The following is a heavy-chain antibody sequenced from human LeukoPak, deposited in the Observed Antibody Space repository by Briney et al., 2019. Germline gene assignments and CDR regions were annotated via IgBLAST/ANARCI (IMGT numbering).Heavy chain of an antibody. V-gene: IGHV3-7*03. CDR3: ARDLNPGDGPGYYDAFDM. J-gene: IGHJ3*02. CDR1: GLTFRNYW. CDR2: IKEDGGQM. Sequence: GGSLRLSCAASGLTFRNYWMTWVRQAPGKGLEWVANIKEDGGQMYYMESVKGRFTISRDNAENSLYLQMHSLTAEDTAIYYCARDLNPGDGPGYYDAFDMWGQGTMVTVAS. D-gene: IGHD3-9*01.